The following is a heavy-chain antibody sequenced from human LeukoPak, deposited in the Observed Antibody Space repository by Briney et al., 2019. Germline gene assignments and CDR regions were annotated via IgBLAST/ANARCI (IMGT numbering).Heavy chain of an antibody. CDR1: GFTLSSYW. Sequence: AGGSLRLSCAASGFTLSSYWMSWVRQAAGKGREWVANIKQDGSEKFYVGSVNAPFTISRHNAHNSLYLQMNTLRAEDTAVYYCAREYCSSTSCPTAYYYGMDVGGRGTTATVSS. CDR2: IKQDGSEK. CDR3: AREYCSSTSCPTAYYYGMDV. V-gene: IGHV3-7*01. J-gene: IGHJ6*02. D-gene: IGHD2-2*01.